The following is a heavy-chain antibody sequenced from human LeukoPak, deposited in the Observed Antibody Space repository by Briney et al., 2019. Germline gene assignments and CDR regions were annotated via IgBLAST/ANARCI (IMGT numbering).Heavy chain of an antibody. V-gene: IGHV1-46*01. CDR3: ARAQTYGDSRLLLDY. J-gene: IGHJ4*02. CDR1: GYTFTSYY. D-gene: IGHD4-17*01. Sequence: GASVKVSCKASGYTFTSYYMHWVRQAPGQGLEWMGIINPRGGSTSYAQKFQGRVTMSADMSTRQISLKLSSVTAADTAVYYCARAQTYGDSRLLLDYWGQGTLVTVSS. CDR2: INPRGGST.